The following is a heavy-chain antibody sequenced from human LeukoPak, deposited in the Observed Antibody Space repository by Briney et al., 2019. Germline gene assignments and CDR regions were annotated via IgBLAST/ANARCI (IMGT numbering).Heavy chain of an antibody. D-gene: IGHD3-16*01. Sequence: ASVKVSCKASGYTFTSYDINWVRQATGQGLEWMGWMNPNSGNTGYAQKFQGRVTITRNTSISTAYMELNSLRAEDTAVYYCAKVGLRLGGDYWGQGTLVTVSS. J-gene: IGHJ4*02. V-gene: IGHV1-8*03. CDR3: AKVGLRLGGDY. CDR1: GYTFTSYD. CDR2: MNPNSGNT.